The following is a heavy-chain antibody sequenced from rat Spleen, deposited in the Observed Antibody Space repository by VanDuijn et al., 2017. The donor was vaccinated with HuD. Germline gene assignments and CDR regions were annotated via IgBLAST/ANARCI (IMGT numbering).Heavy chain of an antibody. V-gene: IGHV3-3*01. D-gene: IGHD1-12*02. CDR1: GHSIDSSYR. CDR2: INSAGST. J-gene: IGHJ3*01. CDR3: ARSDGVHYFLPFAD. Sequence: VQLQESGPGLVKPSQSLSLTCSVTGHSIDSSYRWNWIRKFPGNKLEWMGYINSAGSTNYNPSPKSQISISRDTSKNQFFLQVDSVTTEDTATYYCARSDGVHYFLPFADWGQGSLVTVSS.